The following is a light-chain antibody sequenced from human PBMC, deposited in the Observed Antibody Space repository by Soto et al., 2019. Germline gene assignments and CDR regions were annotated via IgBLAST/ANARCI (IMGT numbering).Light chain of an antibody. Sequence: EILMTQSPATLSVSPGARSTLPCRASQSIRSTLAWYQQKPGQAPRLLIYGASTRATGIPARFSGSGYGTEFNLTISSLQSEDFAVYDCQQYNNWSVAFGQGTKVDIK. CDR2: GAS. V-gene: IGKV3-15*01. CDR3: QQYNNWSVA. J-gene: IGKJ1*01. CDR1: QSIRST.